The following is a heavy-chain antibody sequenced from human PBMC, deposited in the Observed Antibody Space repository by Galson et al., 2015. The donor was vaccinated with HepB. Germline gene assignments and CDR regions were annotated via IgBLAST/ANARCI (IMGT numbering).Heavy chain of an antibody. CDR2: IIPILGIA. J-gene: IGHJ5*02. CDR3: ARDTYGDYALPPLPGNWFDP. Sequence: SVKVSCKASGGTFSSYAISWVRQAPGQGLEWMGRIIPILGIANYAQKFQGRVTITADKSTSTAYMELSSLRSEDTAVYYCARDTYGDYALPPLPGNWFDPWGQGTLVTVSS. CDR1: GGTFSSYA. V-gene: IGHV1-69*04. D-gene: IGHD4-17*01.